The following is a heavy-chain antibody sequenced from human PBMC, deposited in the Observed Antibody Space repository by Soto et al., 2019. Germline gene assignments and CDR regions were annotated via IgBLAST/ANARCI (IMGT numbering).Heavy chain of an antibody. CDR3: AKALEWELLDSWYYGMDV. Sequence: PGGSLRLSCAASGFTFSSYGMHWVRQAPGKGLEWVAVISYDGSNKYYADSVKGRFTISRDNSKNTLYLQMNSLRAEDTAVYYCAKALEWELLDSWYYGMDVWGQGTTVTVSS. J-gene: IGHJ6*02. CDR2: ISYDGSNK. V-gene: IGHV3-30*18. CDR1: GFTFSSYG. D-gene: IGHD1-26*01.